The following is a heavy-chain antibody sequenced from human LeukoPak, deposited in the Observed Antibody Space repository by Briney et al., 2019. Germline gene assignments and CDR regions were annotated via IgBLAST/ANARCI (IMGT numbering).Heavy chain of an antibody. D-gene: IGHD3-10*01. Sequence: ASVKVSCKASGYSFTGYYIHWVRQAPGQELEWMGWINPNSGTTNYAQKLQGRVTMTTDTSTSTAYMELGSLRSDDTAVYYCARGRDYYGSGSFVDVWGQGTTVTVSS. J-gene: IGHJ6*02. CDR1: GYSFTGYY. V-gene: IGHV1-18*04. CDR3: ARGRDYYGSGSFVDV. CDR2: INPNSGTT.